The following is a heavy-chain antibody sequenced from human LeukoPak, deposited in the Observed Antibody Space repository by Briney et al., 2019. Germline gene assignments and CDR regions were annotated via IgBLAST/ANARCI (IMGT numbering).Heavy chain of an antibody. D-gene: IGHD6-13*01. Sequence: GASVKVSCKASGYTFTGYYMHWVRQAPGQGLEWMGWINPNSGGTNYAQKFQGRVTMTRYTSISTAYMELSRLRSDDTVVYYCARWYSSSCLDYWGQGTLVTVSS. CDR3: ARWYSSSCLDY. CDR2: INPNSGGT. V-gene: IGHV1-2*02. CDR1: GYTFTGYY. J-gene: IGHJ4*02.